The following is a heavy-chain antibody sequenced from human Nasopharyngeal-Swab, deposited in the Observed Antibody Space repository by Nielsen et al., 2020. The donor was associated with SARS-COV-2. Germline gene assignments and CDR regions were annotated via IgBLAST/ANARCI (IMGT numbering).Heavy chain of an antibody. D-gene: IGHD5-12*01. CDR1: DGSISSGGYY. CDR2: IYYSGST. J-gene: IGHJ4*01. CDR3: ARERGYSGYDRAVDY. Sequence: SETLSLTCTVSDGSISSGGYYWSWIRQHPGKRLEWIGYIYYSGSTYYNPSLKSRVTISVDTSKNQFSLKLSSVTSADTAVYYCARERGYSGYDRAVDYWGHGTLVTVSS. V-gene: IGHV4-31*03.